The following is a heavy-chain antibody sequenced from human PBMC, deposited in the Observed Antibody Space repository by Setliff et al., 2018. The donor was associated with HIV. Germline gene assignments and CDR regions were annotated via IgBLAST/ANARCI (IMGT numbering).Heavy chain of an antibody. CDR2: ISYHEKDT. CDR3: TKPTTVVTSYYFDS. CDR1: GFTFSNYG. Sequence: SLKISCGASGFTFSNYGMHWVRRAPGKGLEWVASISYHEKDTFYADSVKGRFTISRDNSKNMLYLQMNSLTTEDTAVYYCTKPTTVVTSYYFDSWGQGTQVTVSS. J-gene: IGHJ4*02. V-gene: IGHV3-30*18. D-gene: IGHD4-17*01.